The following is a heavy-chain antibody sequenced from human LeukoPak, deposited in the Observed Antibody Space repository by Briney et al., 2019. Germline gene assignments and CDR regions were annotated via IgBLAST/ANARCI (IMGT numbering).Heavy chain of an antibody. D-gene: IGHD6-13*01. CDR3: ARDAREMKYSSSWGYYYGMDV. CDR2: IEQDGNEE. J-gene: IGHJ6*02. CDR1: GFTFSSYW. Sequence: GGSLRLSCAASGFTFSSYWMSWVRQAPGKGLEWVANIEQDGNEEYYVDSVKGRFTISRDDAKNSLYLQMNSLRAEDTAVYYCARDAREMKYSSSWGYYYGMDVWGQGTTVTVSS. V-gene: IGHV3-7*03.